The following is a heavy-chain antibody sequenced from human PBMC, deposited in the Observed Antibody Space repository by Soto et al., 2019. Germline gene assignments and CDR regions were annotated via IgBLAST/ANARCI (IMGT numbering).Heavy chain of an antibody. CDR3: ARYFSVSVYDPLFDY. J-gene: IGHJ4*02. Sequence: QVQLQESGPGLVKPSETLSLTYTVSGGSISSYYWSGIRQPPGKGMEWIGYIYYSGSTNYNHSLKSRVTRSVDTSKNQFSLQLSSVTAADTAVYYCARYFSVSVYDPLFDYWGQGTLVNVSS. CDR1: GGSISSYY. V-gene: IGHV4-59*01. CDR2: IYYSGST. D-gene: IGHD5-12*01.